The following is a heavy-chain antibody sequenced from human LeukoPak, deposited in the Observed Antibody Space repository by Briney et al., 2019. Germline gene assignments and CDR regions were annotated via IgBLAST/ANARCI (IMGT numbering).Heavy chain of an antibody. V-gene: IGHV4-39*01. J-gene: IGHJ4*02. D-gene: IGHD3/OR15-3a*01. CDR2: IYYSGST. CDR3: ASQRRTGHYLDWGDYFDY. CDR1: GGSISSSSYY. Sequence: SETLSLTCTVSGGSISSSSYYWGWIRQPPGKGLEWIGSIYYSGSTYYNPSLKSRVTISVDTSKNQFSLKLSSVTAADTAVYYCASQRRTGHYLDWGDYFDYWGQGTLVTVSS.